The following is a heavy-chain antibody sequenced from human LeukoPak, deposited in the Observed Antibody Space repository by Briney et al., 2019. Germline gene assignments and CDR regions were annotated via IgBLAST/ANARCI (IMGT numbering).Heavy chain of an antibody. CDR3: TRGSYDVLTGYSTLGEY. D-gene: IGHD3-9*01. CDR1: GGSLSSSSYY. V-gene: IGHV4-39*01. CDR2: IYYSGST. J-gene: IGHJ4*02. Sequence: SETRSLTCTVSGGSLSSSSYYWGWVRQPPGKGLEWIGNIYYSGSTYYNPSLKSRLTISLDTSQRQFSLRLSSVTAADTALYYCTRGSYDVLTGYSTLGEYWGQGTLVTVSS.